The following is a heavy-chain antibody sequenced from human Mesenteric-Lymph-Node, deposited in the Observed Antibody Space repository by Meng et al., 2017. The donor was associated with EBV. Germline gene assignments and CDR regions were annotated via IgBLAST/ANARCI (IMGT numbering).Heavy chain of an antibody. CDR2: INTDGTST. V-gene: IGHV3-74*01. Sequence: EVQLVESGGQLVQPGGSLRLSCAASGFTFSNYWMYWVRQAPGKGLVWVSRINTDGTSTYYADSVKGRFTISRDNAKNTLYLQMNSLRAEDTAMYYCARERRVGWGQGTLVTVSS. CDR1: GFTFSNYW. CDR3: ARERRVG. J-gene: IGHJ4*02.